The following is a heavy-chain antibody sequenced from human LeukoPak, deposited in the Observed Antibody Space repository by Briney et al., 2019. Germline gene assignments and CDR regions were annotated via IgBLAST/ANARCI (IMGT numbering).Heavy chain of an antibody. CDR2: ISGSGGST. CDR3: AKTYTKLLDFDY. CDR1: GFTFSSYA. Sequence: GGSLRLSCADSGFTFSSYAMSWVRQAPGKGLEWVSAISGSGGSTYYADSVKGRFTISRDNSKNTLYLQMNSLRAEDTAVYYCAKTYTKLLDFDYWGQGTLVTVSS. V-gene: IGHV3-23*01. J-gene: IGHJ4*02. D-gene: IGHD2-15*01.